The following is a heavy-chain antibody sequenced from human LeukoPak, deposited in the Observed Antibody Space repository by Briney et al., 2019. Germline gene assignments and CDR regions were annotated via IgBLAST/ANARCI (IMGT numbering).Heavy chain of an antibody. J-gene: IGHJ4*02. V-gene: IGHV1-2*02. CDR1: GYTFTCYY. CDR2: INPNSGDT. CDR3: TRDRARYFDWLEGSH. D-gene: IGHD3-9*01. Sequence: GASVKVSCKASGYTFTCYYMHWVRQAPGQGLEWMGGINPNSGDTNYAQKFQGRVTITRDTSTNTAYMELSSLRSDDTAVYCCTRDRARYFDWLEGSHWGEGTLVTVSS.